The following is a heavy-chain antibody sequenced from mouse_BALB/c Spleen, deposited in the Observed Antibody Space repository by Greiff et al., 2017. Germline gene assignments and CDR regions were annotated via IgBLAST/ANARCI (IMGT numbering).Heavy chain of an antibody. CDR2: ISSGSSTI. V-gene: IGHV5-17*02. CDR1: GFTFSSFG. J-gene: IGHJ4*01. CDR3: ARVGITMGMDY. Sequence: EVQRVESGGGLVQPGGSRKLSCAASGFTFSSFGMHWVRQAPEKGLEWVAYISSGSSTIYYADTVKGRFTISRDNPKNTLFLQMTSLRSEDTAMYYCARVGITMGMDYWGQGTSVTVSS. D-gene: IGHD2-4*01.